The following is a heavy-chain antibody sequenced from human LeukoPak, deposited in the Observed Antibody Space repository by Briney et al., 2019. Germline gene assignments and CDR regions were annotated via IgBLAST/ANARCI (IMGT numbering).Heavy chain of an antibody. CDR1: GYTFTSYY. J-gene: IGHJ6*02. Sequence: ASVKVSCKASGYTFTSYYMHWVRPAPGQGLEWMGIINPSGGSTSYAQKFQGRVTMTRDTSTSTVYMELSSLRSEDTAVYYCARDYSSSWTVPYYYYGMDVWGQGTTVTVSS. CDR2: INPSGGST. CDR3: ARDYSSSWTVPYYYYGMDV. V-gene: IGHV1-46*01. D-gene: IGHD6-13*01.